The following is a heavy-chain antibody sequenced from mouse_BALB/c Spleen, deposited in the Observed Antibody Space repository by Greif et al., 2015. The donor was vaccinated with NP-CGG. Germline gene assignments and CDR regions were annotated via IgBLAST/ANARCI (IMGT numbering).Heavy chain of an antibody. Sequence: EVKVVESGPELVKPGAPVKMSCKASGYTFTSYVMHWVKQKPGQGLEWIGYINPYNDGTKYNEKFKGKATLTSDKSSSTAYMELSSLTSEDSAVYYCARGRDYWGQGTTLTVSS. CDR2: INPYNDGT. CDR1: GYTFTSYV. J-gene: IGHJ2*01. V-gene: IGHV1-14*01. CDR3: ARGRDY.